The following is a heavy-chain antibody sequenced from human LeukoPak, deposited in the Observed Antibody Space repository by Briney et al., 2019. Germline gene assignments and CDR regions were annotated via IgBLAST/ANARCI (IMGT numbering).Heavy chain of an antibody. V-gene: IGHV3-15*01. Sequence: GGSLRLSSTASGLTFSNAWMSWVRQGPGKGLEWVGRIISRTSGRATDYAAAVRGTFTISRDDSQNTLYLQMNSLKSEDTAVYYCTTCRYSYDVTGYSYFDSWGQGIPVTVSS. CDR1: GLTFSNAW. D-gene: IGHD3-22*01. CDR3: TTCRYSYDVTGYSYFDS. J-gene: IGHJ4*02. CDR2: IISRTSGRAT.